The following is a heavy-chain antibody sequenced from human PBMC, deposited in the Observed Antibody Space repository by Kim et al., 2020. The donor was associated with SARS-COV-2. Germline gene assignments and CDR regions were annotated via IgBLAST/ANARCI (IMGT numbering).Heavy chain of an antibody. D-gene: IGHD2-2*01. CDR3: ARDQLKDIVVVPAATYNWFDP. CDR1: GGTFSSYA. CDR2: IIPILGIA. Sequence: SVKVSCKASGGTFSSYAISWVRQAPGQGLEWMGRIIPILGIANYAQKFQGRVTITADKSTSTAYMELSSLRSEDTAVYYCARDQLKDIVVVPAATYNWFDPWGQGTLATVSS. J-gene: IGHJ5*02. V-gene: IGHV1-69*04.